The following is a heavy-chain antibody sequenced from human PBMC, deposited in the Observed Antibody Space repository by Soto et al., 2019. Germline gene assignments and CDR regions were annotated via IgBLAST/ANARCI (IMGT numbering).Heavy chain of an antibody. Sequence: QVQLVQSGAEVKKPGSSVNVSCKASGGTFSSYAISWVRQAPGQGLEWMGGIIPIFGTANYAQKFQGRVTITADKSTSTAYMELSSLRSEDTAVYYCAREASTMIVVVKGSWFDPWGQGTLVTVSS. V-gene: IGHV1-69*06. CDR1: GGTFSSYA. D-gene: IGHD3-22*01. J-gene: IGHJ5*02. CDR3: AREASTMIVVVKGSWFDP. CDR2: IIPIFGTA.